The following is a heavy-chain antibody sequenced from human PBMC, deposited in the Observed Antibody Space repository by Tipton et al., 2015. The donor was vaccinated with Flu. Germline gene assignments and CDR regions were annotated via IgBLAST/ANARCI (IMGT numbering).Heavy chain of an antibody. CDR2: IYYSGST. D-gene: IGHD1-26*01. CDR1: GGSIRSSSYY. CDR3: ACRGSCYH. V-gene: IGHV4-39*07. J-gene: IGHJ4*02. Sequence: TLSLTCTVSGGSIRSSSYYWGWIRQPPGKGLEWIGTIYYSGSTYYNPSLKSRVTMSVDTSKNQFSVKLSSVTAADTAVYYCACRGSCYHWGQGTLVTVSS.